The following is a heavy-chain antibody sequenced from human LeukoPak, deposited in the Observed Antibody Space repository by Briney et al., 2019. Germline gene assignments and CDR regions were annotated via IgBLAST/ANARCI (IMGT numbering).Heavy chain of an antibody. Sequence: PSETLSLTCAVYGGSFSGYYWSWIRQPPGKGLEWIGEINHSGSTNYNPSLKSRITISVDTSKNQFSLKLSSVTAADTAVYYCARPSLYGDYNYWGQGTLVTVSS. V-gene: IGHV4-34*01. J-gene: IGHJ4*02. D-gene: IGHD4-17*01. CDR2: INHSGST. CDR1: GGSFSGYY. CDR3: ARPSLYGDYNY.